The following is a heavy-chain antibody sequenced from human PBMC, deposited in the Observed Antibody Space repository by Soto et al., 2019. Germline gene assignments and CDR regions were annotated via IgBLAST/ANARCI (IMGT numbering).Heavy chain of an antibody. V-gene: IGHV4-30-2*01. CDR2: IHHSGSN. CDR3: ARVPGP. Sequence: PSETLSLTCAVSGGSISSGGYSWSWIRQPPGKGLEWIGYIHHSGSNYYNPSLKSRVTISVDRSKNQFSLKLSSVTAADTAVYYCARVPGPWGQGPLVTVSS. J-gene: IGHJ5*02. D-gene: IGHD3-10*01. CDR1: GGSISSGGYS.